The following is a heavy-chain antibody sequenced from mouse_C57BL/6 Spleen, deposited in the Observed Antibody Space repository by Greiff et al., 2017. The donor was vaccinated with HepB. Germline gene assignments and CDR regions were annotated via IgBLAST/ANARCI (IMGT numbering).Heavy chain of an antibody. D-gene: IGHD1-1*01. CDR2: IYPGDGDT. V-gene: IGHV1-82*01. CDR3: ARLFITTVVATGWYFDV. Sequence: QVQLQQSGPELVKPGASVKISCKASGYAFSSSWMNWVKQRPGKGLEWIGRIYPGDGDTNYNGKFKGKATLTADKSSSTAYMQLSSLTSEDSAVYFCARLFITTVVATGWYFDVWGTGTTVTVSS. J-gene: IGHJ1*03. CDR1: GYAFSSSW.